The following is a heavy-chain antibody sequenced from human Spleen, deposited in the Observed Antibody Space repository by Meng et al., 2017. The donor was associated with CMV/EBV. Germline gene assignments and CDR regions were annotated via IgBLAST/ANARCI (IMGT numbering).Heavy chain of an antibody. CDR2: INHSGST. D-gene: IGHD2-8*01. CDR1: GGSFSGYY. CDR3: ARGAGITKGGHLSY. Sequence: QVQLQQWGAGLLKPSETLYLTCAVYGGSFSGYYWSWIRQPPGKGLEWIGEINHSGSTNYNPSLKSQVTISVDTSKNQFSLKLSSVTAADTAVYYCARGAGITKGGHLSYWGQGTLVTVSS. J-gene: IGHJ4*02. V-gene: IGHV4-34*01.